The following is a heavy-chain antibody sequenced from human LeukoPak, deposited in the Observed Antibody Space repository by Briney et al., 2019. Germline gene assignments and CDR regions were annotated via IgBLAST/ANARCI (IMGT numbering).Heavy chain of an antibody. J-gene: IGHJ4*02. CDR1: GFTFSGSA. Sequence: QPGGSLKLSCAASGFTFSGSAMHWVRQASGKGLEWVGRIRSKANSYATAYAASVKGRFTISRDDSKNTAYLQMNSLKTEDTAVYYCTSLYSSGRSASDYWGQGTLVTVSS. CDR3: TSLYSSGRSASDY. D-gene: IGHD6-19*01. CDR2: IRSKANSYAT. V-gene: IGHV3-73*01.